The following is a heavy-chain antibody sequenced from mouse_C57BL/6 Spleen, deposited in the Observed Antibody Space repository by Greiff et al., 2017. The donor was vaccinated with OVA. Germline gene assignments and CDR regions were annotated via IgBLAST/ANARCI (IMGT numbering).Heavy chain of an antibody. Sequence: EVQLQQSGPELVKPGASVKIPCKASGYTFTDYNMDWVKQSHGKSLEWIGDINPNNGGTIYNQKFKGKATLTVDKSSSTAYMELRSLTSEDTAVYYCASPYGNYVRFAYWGQGTLVTVSA. J-gene: IGHJ3*01. CDR3: ASPYGNYVRFAY. CDR1: GYTFTDYN. CDR2: INPNNGGT. D-gene: IGHD2-1*01. V-gene: IGHV1-18*01.